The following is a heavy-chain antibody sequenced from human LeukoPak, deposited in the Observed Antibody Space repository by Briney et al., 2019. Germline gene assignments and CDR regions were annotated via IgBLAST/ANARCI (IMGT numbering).Heavy chain of an antibody. CDR1: GFTFSSYA. CDR2: ISGSGGST. D-gene: IGHD3-22*01. Sequence: GGSLRLSCAASGFTFSSYAMSWVRQAPGKGLEWVSAISGSGGSTYYADSVKGRFTISRDNSKNTLYLQMNSLRAEDTAVYYCSGGSYGPDYYDSSGYSYWGQGTLVTVSS. CDR3: SGGSYGPDYYDSSGYSY. V-gene: IGHV3-23*01. J-gene: IGHJ4*02.